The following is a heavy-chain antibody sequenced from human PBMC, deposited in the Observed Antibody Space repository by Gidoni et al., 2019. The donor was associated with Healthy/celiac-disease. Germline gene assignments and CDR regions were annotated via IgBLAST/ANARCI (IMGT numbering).Heavy chain of an antibody. D-gene: IGHD1-26*01. Sequence: EVQLVESGGGLVQPGGSLRLSCAASGFTFSSYSMNWVGQAPGQGLEWFSYIISSSSTIYYADSVKGRFTISRDNAKNSLYLQMNSLRDEDTAVYYCARELHSPETRLDAFDIWGQGTMVTVSS. V-gene: IGHV3-48*02. J-gene: IGHJ3*02. CDR3: ARELHSPETRLDAFDI. CDR1: GFTFSSYS. CDR2: IISSSSTI.